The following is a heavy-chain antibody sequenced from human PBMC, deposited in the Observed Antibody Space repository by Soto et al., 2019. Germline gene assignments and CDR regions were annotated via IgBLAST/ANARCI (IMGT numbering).Heavy chain of an antibody. CDR2: INHSGSP. Sequence: QVQLQQWGAGLLKPSETLSLTCAVNGGSFKNFYWSWIRQPPGKGLEWIGEINHSGSPNYNPSLKSRVTISGDTSKNQVSLRLSSVTAADTAVYYCARGSDYVGSRNCFDPWGQGTLVSVSS. CDR1: GGSFKNFY. J-gene: IGHJ5*02. D-gene: IGHD4-17*01. CDR3: ARGSDYVGSRNCFDP. V-gene: IGHV4-34*01.